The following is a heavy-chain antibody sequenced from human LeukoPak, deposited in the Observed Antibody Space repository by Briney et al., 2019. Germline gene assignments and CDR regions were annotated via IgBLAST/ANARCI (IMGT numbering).Heavy chain of an antibody. CDR1: GGSFSGYY. CDR3: ARERAVAGLDY. J-gene: IGHJ4*02. V-gene: IGHV4-34*01. Sequence: SETLSLTCAVYGGSFSGYYWSWIRQPPGKGLEWIGEINHSGSINYNPSLKSRVTISVDTSKNQFSLKLSSVTAADTAVYYCARERAVAGLDYWGQGTLVTVSS. CDR2: INHSGSI. D-gene: IGHD6-19*01.